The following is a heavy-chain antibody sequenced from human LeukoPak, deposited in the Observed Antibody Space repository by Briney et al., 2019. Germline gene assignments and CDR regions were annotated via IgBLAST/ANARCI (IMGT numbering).Heavy chain of an antibody. Sequence: PSQTLSLTCTVSGGSISSGSYYWTWIRQPPGKGLELIGRIYTSGRTNYNPSLKSRVTISVDTSKNHFSLKLSWVTAADTAVYYCARTEVDDAFDIWGQGTMVTVSS. CDR2: IYTSGRT. V-gene: IGHV4-61*02. CDR3: ARTEVDDAFDI. J-gene: IGHJ3*02. CDR1: GGSISSGSYY.